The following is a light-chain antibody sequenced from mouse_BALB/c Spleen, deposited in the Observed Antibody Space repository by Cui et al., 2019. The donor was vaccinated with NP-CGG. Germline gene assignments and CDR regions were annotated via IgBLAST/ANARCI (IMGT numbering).Light chain of an antibody. J-gene: IGLJ1*01. CDR3: ALWYSNHWV. CDR2: GTN. Sequence: AVVTQESALTTSPGETVTFTCRSSNGAVTTSNYANWVQKKPDHLFTGLIGGTNNRAPGVPARFSGSLIGDKAALTITGAQTEDEAIYFCALWYSNHWVFGGGTKLTVL. CDR1: NGAVTTSNY. V-gene: IGLV1*01.